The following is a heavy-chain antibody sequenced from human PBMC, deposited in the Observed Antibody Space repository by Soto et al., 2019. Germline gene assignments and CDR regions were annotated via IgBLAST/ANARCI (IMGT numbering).Heavy chain of an antibody. D-gene: IGHD4-17*01. CDR1: GFTFRMFS. Sequence: GGSLRLSCSASGFTFRMFSIHWGRQAPGKGLEYVSGISGNGDSTYYADSVKGRFTISRDNSKNTLYLQMSSLRAVDTAVYYCVHPRSTVQIPPTWGQGTLVTVSS. V-gene: IGHV3-64D*06. CDR2: ISGNGDST. CDR3: VHPRSTVQIPPT. J-gene: IGHJ5*02.